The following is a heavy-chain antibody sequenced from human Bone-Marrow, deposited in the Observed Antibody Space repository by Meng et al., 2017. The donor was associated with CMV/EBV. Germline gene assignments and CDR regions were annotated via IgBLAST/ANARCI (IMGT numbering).Heavy chain of an antibody. J-gene: IGHJ5*02. V-gene: IGHV3-30*04. D-gene: IGHD6-13*01. CDR3: ARMGQQLVLGWFDP. Sequence: GESLKISCAASGFTFSSYAMHWVRQAPGKGLEWVAVISYDGSKKFYADSVKGRFTISRDNSKNTLYLQMNNLRTEDTAVYYCARMGQQLVLGWFDPWGQRTLVTVSS. CDR2: ISYDGSKK. CDR1: GFTFSSYA.